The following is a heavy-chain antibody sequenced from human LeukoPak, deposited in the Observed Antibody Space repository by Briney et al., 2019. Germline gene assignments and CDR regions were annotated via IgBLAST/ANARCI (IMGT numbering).Heavy chain of an antibody. CDR3: ARGGGAARRGRKFDP. J-gene: IGHJ5*02. D-gene: IGHD6-6*01. V-gene: IGHV4-4*07. Sequence: PSETLSLTCTVSGGSISSYYWSWIRQPAGKGLEWIGRIYTSGSTNYNPSLKSRVTMSVDTSKNQFSLKLSSVTAADTAVYYCARGGGAARRGRKFDPWGQGTLVTVSS. CDR1: GGSISSYY. CDR2: IYTSGST.